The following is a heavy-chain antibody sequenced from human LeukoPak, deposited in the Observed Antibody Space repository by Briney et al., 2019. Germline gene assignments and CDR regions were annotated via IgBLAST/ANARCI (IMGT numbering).Heavy chain of an antibody. Sequence: GGSLRLSCAASGFTFSSYSMNWVRQAPGKGLEWVSSISSSSSYIYYADSVKGRFTISRDNAKNSLYLQMNSLRAEDTAVYYCARVLRGYSYGYYYYMDVWGKGTTVTVSS. J-gene: IGHJ6*03. CDR1: GFTFSSYS. CDR2: ISSSSSYI. D-gene: IGHD5-18*01. V-gene: IGHV3-21*01. CDR3: ARVLRGYSYGYYYYMDV.